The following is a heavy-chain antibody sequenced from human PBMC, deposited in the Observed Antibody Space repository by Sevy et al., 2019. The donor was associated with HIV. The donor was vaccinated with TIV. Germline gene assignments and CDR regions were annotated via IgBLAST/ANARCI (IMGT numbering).Heavy chain of an antibody. CDR2: ISSSSRYI. CDR3: ARVVAYCSGGSCFPGYYYGMDV. V-gene: IGHV3-21*01. CDR1: GFTFSNYN. D-gene: IGHD2-15*01. J-gene: IGHJ6*02. Sequence: GSLRLSCAASGFTFSNYNMNWVRQAPGKGLEWVSSISSSSRYIYYADSMKGRFTISRDNAKNSLYLQMNSLRAEDTAVYYCARVVAYCSGGSCFPGYYYGMDVWGQRTTVTVSS.